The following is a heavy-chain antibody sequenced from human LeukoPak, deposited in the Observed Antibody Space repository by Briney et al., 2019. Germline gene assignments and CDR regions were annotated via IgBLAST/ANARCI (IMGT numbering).Heavy chain of an antibody. CDR3: ATPALGRRLYYYDY. CDR2: LTGDGNT. Sequence: GGSLRLSCAASGFTFTSYAMSWVRQAPGKGLEWVSVLTGDGNTYYPDSVKGRFTNSRDDSKNTLFLQMNSLKTEDTAVYYCATPALGRRLYYYDYWGQGTLVTVSP. CDR1: GFTFTSYA. J-gene: IGHJ4*02. V-gene: IGHV3-23*01. D-gene: IGHD3-16*01.